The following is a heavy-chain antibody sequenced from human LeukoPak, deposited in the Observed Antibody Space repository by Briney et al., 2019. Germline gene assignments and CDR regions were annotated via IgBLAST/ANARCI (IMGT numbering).Heavy chain of an antibody. CDR1: GFTFSSHA. Sequence: PGGSLRRSCVASGFTFSSHAMSWVRHAPGKGLEWVSDISGSGGNTYYADSVKGRFTISRDNSKNTVYLQMNSLRLDDTAVNYCARGYYYFDFWGQGALVTVSS. D-gene: IGHD2-15*01. CDR3: ARGYYYFDF. CDR2: ISGSGGNT. J-gene: IGHJ4*02. V-gene: IGHV3-23*01.